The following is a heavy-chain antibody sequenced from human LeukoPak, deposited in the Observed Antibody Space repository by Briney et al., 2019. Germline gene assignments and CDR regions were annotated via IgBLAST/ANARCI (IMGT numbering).Heavy chain of an antibody. J-gene: IGHJ6*02. CDR3: AKDPAMGAYYYYGMDV. D-gene: IGHD5-18*01. Sequence: GGSLRLSCAASGFTFSSYAMSWVRQAPGKGLEWVSAISGSGGSTYYADSVKGRFTISRDNSKNTLYLQMNSLRAEDTAVYYCAKDPAMGAYYYYGMDVWGQGTTVTVSS. CDR1: GFTFSSYA. V-gene: IGHV3-23*01. CDR2: ISGSGGST.